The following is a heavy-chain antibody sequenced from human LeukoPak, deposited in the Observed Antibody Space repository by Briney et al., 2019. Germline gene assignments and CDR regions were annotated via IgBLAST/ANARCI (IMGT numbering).Heavy chain of an antibody. J-gene: IGHJ4*02. Sequence: PSETLSLTCTVSGGSISSSSYYWGWIRQPPGKGLEWIGSIYYSGSTYYNPSLKSRVTISVDTSKNQFSLKLSSVTAADTAVYYCARQRGYYDILSRSPYFDYWGQGTLVTVSS. D-gene: IGHD3-9*01. V-gene: IGHV4-39*07. CDR2: IYYSGST. CDR3: ARQRGYYDILSRSPYFDY. CDR1: GGSISSSSYY.